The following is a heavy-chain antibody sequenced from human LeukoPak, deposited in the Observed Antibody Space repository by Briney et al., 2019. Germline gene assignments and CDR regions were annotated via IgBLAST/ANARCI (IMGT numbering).Heavy chain of an antibody. Sequence: PSETLSLTCTVSGGSISSSSYYWGWIRQPPGKGLEWIGSIYYSGSTYYNPSLKSRVTISVDTSKNQFSLKLSSVTAADTAVYYCARAYSSSGRYHYYMDVWGKGTTVTVSS. V-gene: IGHV4-39*07. D-gene: IGHD6-6*01. CDR1: GGSISSSSYY. J-gene: IGHJ6*03. CDR3: ARAYSSSGRYHYYMDV. CDR2: IYYSGST.